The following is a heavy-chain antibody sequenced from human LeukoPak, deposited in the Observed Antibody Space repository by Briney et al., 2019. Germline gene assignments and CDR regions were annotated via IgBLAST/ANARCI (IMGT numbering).Heavy chain of an antibody. J-gene: IGHJ4*02. V-gene: IGHV4-59*01. CDR3: ASSKAVAGTPFDS. CDR1: GLSINGYC. D-gene: IGHD6-19*01. CDR2: IYFSGST. Sequence: NSSETLSLTCTVSGLSINGYCWSWIRQPPGMGPEWLVYIYFSGSTNYNPSPKRRLTISLDTSKKQLSLRLSSVTAADSAVYYCASSKAVAGTPFDSWGQGTLVTVSS.